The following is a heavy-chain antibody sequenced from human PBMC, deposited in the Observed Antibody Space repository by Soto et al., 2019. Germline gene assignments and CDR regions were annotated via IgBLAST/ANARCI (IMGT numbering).Heavy chain of an antibody. CDR1: GGFISSGDYY. CDR3: ARGRGAFDP. D-gene: IGHD3-16*01. CDR2: IHYSGST. J-gene: IGHJ5*02. Sequence: SETLSLTCTVSGGFISSGDYYWSWIRQPPGKGLECIGSIHYSGSTFYNPSLKSRLTISVDTSKNQFSLKLISVTAADTAVYYCARGRGAFDPWGQGTLVTVSS. V-gene: IGHV4-30-4*01.